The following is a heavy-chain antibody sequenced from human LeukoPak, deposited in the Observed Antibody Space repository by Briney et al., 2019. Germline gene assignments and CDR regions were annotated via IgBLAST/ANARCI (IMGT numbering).Heavy chain of an antibody. CDR1: GGSVGSSSYY. D-gene: IGHD2-15*01. CDR3: ARGLRYCSGGSCSNCHFDY. CDR2: IYDSGST. J-gene: IGHJ4*02. Sequence: SETLSLTCTVSGGSVGSSSYYWGWIRQPPGKGLEWIGSIYDSGSTYYNPSLKSRVTISVDTSKNQFSLKLSSVTAADTAVYYCARGLRYCSGGSCSNCHFDYWGQGTLVTVSS. V-gene: IGHV4-39*07.